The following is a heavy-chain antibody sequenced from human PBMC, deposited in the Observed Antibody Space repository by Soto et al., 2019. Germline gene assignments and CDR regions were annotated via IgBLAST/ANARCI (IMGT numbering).Heavy chain of an antibody. CDR3: ARGSEDLTSNFDF. Sequence: GGSLRLSCAASGFTFTRFSMNWVRQAPGKGLEWVSSISSTTNYIYYGDSMKGRFTISRDNAKNSLYLEMNSLSAEDTAVYYCARGSEDLTSNFDFWGQGTLVTVSS. CDR1: GFTFTRFS. CDR2: ISSTTNYI. J-gene: IGHJ4*02. V-gene: IGHV3-21*06.